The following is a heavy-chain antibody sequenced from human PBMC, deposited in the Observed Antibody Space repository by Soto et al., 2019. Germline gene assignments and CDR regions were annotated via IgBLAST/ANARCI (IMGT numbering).Heavy chain of an antibody. D-gene: IGHD3-22*01. CDR3: AKGESSVSARDFDP. CDR1: GFTFRSYA. CDR2: ISGSGGST. V-gene: IGHV3-23*01. Sequence: EVQLLESGGGLVQPGGSLRLSCAASGFTFRSYAMSWVRQAPGKGLEWVSAISGSGGSTYYADSVKGRFTISRDNSKNTLYVHMNSLRAEDTAVYYCAKGESSVSARDFDPWGQGTLVTVSS. J-gene: IGHJ5*02.